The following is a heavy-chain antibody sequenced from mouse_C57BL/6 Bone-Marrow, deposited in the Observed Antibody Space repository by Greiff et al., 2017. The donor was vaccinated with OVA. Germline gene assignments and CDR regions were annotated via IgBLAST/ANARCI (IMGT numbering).Heavy chain of an antibody. CDR1: GFTFSSYG. CDR2: ISSGGSYT. CDR3: ARDYYGSSYYFDY. Sequence: DVKLVESGGDLVKPGGSLKLSCAASGFTFSSYGMSWVRQTPDKRLEWVATISSGGSYTYYPDSVKGRFTISRDNAKKTLYLQMSSLKSEDTAMYYCARDYYGSSYYFDYWGQGTTLTVSS. D-gene: IGHD1-1*01. J-gene: IGHJ2*01. V-gene: IGHV5-6*02.